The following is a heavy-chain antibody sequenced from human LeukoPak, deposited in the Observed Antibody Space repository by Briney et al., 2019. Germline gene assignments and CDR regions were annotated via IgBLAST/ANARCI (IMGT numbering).Heavy chain of an antibody. V-gene: IGHV3-48*01. CDR2: ISSSSSTI. D-gene: IGHD1/OR15-1a*01. CDR3: ARDGIGNNFYGMDV. CDR1: GFTLSSYS. J-gene: IGHJ6*02. Sequence: GGSLRLSWAASGFTLSSYSISCVRQPPGEGMEWDSYISSSSSTIYYAESVKGRFTISRENAKNSLYLQMNSREAEATAVYYCARDGIGNNFYGMDVWGQGTSVTASS.